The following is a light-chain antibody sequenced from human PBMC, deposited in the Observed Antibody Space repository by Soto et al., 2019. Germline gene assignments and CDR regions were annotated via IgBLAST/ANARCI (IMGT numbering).Light chain of an antibody. CDR3: QTWGTGIVV. V-gene: IGLV4-69*01. Sequence: QPVLTQSHSASASLGASVKLTCTLSSGHSSYAITWRQQHPEKGRRYLMTVNSEGSHTKGDGIPDRFSGSSSGAARYLTISILLSEEEADYYCQTWGTGIVVFGGGTKLTLL. J-gene: IGLJ3*02. CDR2: VNSEGSH. CDR1: SGHSSYA.